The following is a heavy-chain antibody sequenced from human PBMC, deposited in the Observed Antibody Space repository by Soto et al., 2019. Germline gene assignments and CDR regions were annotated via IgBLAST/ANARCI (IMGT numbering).Heavy chain of an antibody. D-gene: IGHD3-3*01. CDR1: GYTFTSYY. Sequence: ASVKVSCKASGYTFTSYYMHWVRQAPGQGLEWMGIIDPSGGSTSYAQKFQGRVTMTRDTSTSTVYMELSSLRSEDTAVYYCARYAGAYYDFWSGYSNYFDYWGQGTLVTVSS. CDR2: IDPSGGST. CDR3: ARYAGAYYDFWSGYSNYFDY. V-gene: IGHV1-46*01. J-gene: IGHJ4*02.